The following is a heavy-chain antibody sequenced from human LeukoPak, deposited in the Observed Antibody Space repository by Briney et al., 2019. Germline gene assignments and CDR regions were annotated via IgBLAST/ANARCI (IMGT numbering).Heavy chain of an antibody. J-gene: IGHJ5*02. CDR2: IIPMFSTT. Sequence: ASVKVSCKASGCTLNSYSISWVRQAPGQGLNWMGSIIPMFSTTHYAQEVKGRVTITMDASTTTVYMELNRLRCEDTAIYYCARSGAGTTVGYNWFDPWGHGTLVTVSS. D-gene: IGHD1-1*01. CDR3: ARSGAGTTVGYNWFDP. V-gene: IGHV1-69*05. CDR1: GCTLNSYS.